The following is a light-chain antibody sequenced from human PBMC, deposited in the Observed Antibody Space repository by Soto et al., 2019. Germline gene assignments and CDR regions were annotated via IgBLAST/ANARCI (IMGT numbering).Light chain of an antibody. CDR3: QQYGSSPVS. CDR2: GAS. J-gene: IGKJ2*03. CDR1: QSVSSSN. V-gene: IGKV3-20*01. Sequence: EIVLTQSPGTLSLSPGERATLSCRASQSVSSSNLAWYQHKPGQPPRLVMYGASSRATGIPDRFSGSGSGTEFTLTISRLEPEDFAIYYCQQYGSSPVSFGQGTKLEIK.